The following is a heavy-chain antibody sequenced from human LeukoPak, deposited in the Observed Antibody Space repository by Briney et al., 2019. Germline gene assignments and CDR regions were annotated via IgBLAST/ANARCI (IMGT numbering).Heavy chain of an antibody. CDR2: INPNSGGA. D-gene: IGHD1-1*01. CDR3: ARESRTTGSTSTD. J-gene: IGHJ4*01. V-gene: IGHV1-2*02. CDR1: GYTFTGYS. Sequence: ASVKVSCKASGYTFTGYSMHWVRQAPGQGLEWMGWINPNSGGATYAQQFQGRVTMTSDTSINTAYMELSSLRSDDTAVYYCARESRTTGSTSTDWGHGTLVTVSS.